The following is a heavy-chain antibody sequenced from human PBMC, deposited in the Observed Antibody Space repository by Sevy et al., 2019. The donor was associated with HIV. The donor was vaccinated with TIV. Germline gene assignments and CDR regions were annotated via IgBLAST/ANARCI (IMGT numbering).Heavy chain of an antibody. D-gene: IGHD3-10*01. CDR3: TNDSIMVPRVIRHI. CDR2: IWYDGSNK. V-gene: IGHV3-33*06. J-gene: IGHJ3*02. CDR1: GLTFRSYD. Sequence: GGSLRLSCAASGLTFRSYDMFWVRQAPGKGLEWVAVIWYDGSNKQYADSVKGRFTISRDNSKNTLYLQMNNLRDEDTAMYYCTNDSIMVPRVIRHIWGQGTMVTVSS.